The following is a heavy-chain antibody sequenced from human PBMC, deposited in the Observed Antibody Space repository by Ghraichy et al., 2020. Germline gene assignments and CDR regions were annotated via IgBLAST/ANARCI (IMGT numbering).Heavy chain of an antibody. D-gene: IGHD3-10*01. J-gene: IGHJ6*02. CDR2: IYYSGST. V-gene: IGHV4-31*03. Sequence: SETLSLTCTVSGDSISSDGYYWSWIRQHPGKGLEWIGYIYYSGSTYYNPSLKSRLIISVDTSKNQFSLNLNSVTAADTAVYYWARVGAVRGNYYYAMDVWGQGTTVTVSS. CDR3: ARVGAVRGNYYYAMDV. CDR1: GDSISSDGYY.